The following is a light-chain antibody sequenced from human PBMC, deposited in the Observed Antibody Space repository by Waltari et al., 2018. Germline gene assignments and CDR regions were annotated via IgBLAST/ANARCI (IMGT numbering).Light chain of an antibody. V-gene: IGLV1-47*01. Sequence: QSVLTQPPSASGTPGQRVTISCSGSSPNIGSNYVYWYQQLPGTAPKLLIYRNNQRPSGVPDRFSGSKSGTSASLAISGLRSEDEADYYCAAWDDSLSGRNVFGSGTKVTVL. J-gene: IGLJ6*01. CDR3: AAWDDSLSGRNV. CDR2: RNN. CDR1: SPNIGSNY.